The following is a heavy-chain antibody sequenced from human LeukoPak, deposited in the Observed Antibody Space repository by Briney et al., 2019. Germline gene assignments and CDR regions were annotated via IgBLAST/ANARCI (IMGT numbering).Heavy chain of an antibody. CDR3: ARGFSYSNYYYYYYMDV. CDR2: INPNSGNT. Sequence: ASVKVSRKASGYTFTSYDINWVRQATGQGLEWMGWINPNSGNTGYAQKFQGRVTMTRNTSISTAYMELSSLRSEDTAVYYCARGFSYSNYYYYYYMDVWGKGTTVTVSS. V-gene: IGHV1-8*01. J-gene: IGHJ6*03. CDR1: GYTFTSYD. D-gene: IGHD4-11*01.